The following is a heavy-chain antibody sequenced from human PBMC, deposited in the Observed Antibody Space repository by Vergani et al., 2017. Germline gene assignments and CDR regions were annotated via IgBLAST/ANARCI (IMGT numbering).Heavy chain of an antibody. Sequence: QVQLVQSGAEVKKPGASMKVSCKASGYTFTNYDINWVRQATGQGLEWMGWMNTYSGNTAYAQKFQDRVTMTRNTSISTGYMELRSLRSGDTAVYYCARGHMVRVVYRLFDPWGQGTLVTVFS. D-gene: IGHD3-10*01. J-gene: IGHJ5*02. CDR1: GYTFTNYD. CDR3: ARGHMVRVVYRLFDP. V-gene: IGHV1-8*01. CDR2: MNTYSGNT.